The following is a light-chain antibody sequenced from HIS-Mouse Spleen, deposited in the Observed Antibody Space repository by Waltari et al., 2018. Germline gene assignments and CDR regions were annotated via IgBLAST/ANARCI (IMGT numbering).Light chain of an antibody. J-gene: IGLJ1*01. CDR1: SANTGSNT. Sequence: QSVLTQPPSASGTPGQRVTISCSGSSANTGSNTVNWYQQLPVTAPKLLIYSNNQRPSGVRDRFSGSKSGTSASLAISGLQSEDEADYYCAAWDDSLNGYVFGTGTKVTVL. CDR2: SNN. CDR3: AAWDDSLNGYV. V-gene: IGLV1-44*01.